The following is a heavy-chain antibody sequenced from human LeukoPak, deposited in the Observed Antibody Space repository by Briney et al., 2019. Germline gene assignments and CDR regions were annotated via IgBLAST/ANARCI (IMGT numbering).Heavy chain of an antibody. D-gene: IGHD2-2*01. Sequence: GGSLRLSCAASGFTFSSYWMNWVRQAPGKGLEWVANIKQDGSEKYYVDSAKGRFTISRDNAKNSLYLQMNSLRAEDTALYYCAKDTCSSTSCSNDYWGQGTLVTVSS. CDR1: GFTFSSYW. J-gene: IGHJ4*02. CDR2: IKQDGSEK. V-gene: IGHV3-7*03. CDR3: AKDTCSSTSCSNDY.